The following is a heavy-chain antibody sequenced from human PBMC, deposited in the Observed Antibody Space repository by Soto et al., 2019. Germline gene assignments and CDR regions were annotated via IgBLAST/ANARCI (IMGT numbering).Heavy chain of an antibody. CDR2: ISGSGGST. V-gene: IGHV3-23*01. CDR3: ATTPLYDSSGYYYGPFDY. J-gene: IGHJ4*02. D-gene: IGHD3-22*01. CDR1: GFTFSSYA. Sequence: GGSLRLSCAASGFTFSSYAMSWVRQAPGKGLEWVSAISGSGGSTYYADSVKGRFTNSRDNSKNTLYLQMNSLRAEDTAVYYCATTPLYDSSGYYYGPFDYWGQGTLVTVSS.